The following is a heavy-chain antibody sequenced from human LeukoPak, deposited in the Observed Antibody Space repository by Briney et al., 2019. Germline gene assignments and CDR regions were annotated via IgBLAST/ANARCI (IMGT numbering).Heavy chain of an antibody. Sequence: GESLKISCKGSGYSFTSYWIGWVRQMPGKGLEWMGIIYPGDSDTRYSPSFQGQVTISADKSIGTAYLQWSSLKASDTAMYYCATSPAYGDYDFDYWGQGTLVTVSS. D-gene: IGHD4-17*01. J-gene: IGHJ4*02. V-gene: IGHV5-51*01. CDR2: IYPGDSDT. CDR1: GYSFTSYW. CDR3: ATSPAYGDYDFDY.